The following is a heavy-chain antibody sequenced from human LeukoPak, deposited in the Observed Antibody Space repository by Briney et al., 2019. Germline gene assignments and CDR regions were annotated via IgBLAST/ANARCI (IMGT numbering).Heavy chain of an antibody. Sequence: SETLSLTCTVSGGSISSYYWSWIRQPPGKGLEWIGYIYYSGSTYYNPSLKSRVTISVDTSKNQFSLKLSSVTAADTAVYYCAREGAYSGYDLTFDYWGQGTLVTVSS. D-gene: IGHD5-12*01. CDR3: AREGAYSGYDLTFDY. CDR2: IYYSGST. V-gene: IGHV4-59*12. CDR1: GGSISSYY. J-gene: IGHJ4*02.